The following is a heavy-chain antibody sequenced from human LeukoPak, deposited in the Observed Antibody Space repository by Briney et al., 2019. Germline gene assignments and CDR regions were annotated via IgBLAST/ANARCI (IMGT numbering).Heavy chain of an antibody. J-gene: IGHJ4*02. Sequence: PGGSLRLSCAASGFTFSSYAMSWVRQAPGKGLEWVSAISGSGGSTYYADSVKGRFTISRDNSKNTLYLQMNSLRAEDTAVYYCAKRSNYDFWSGYSEYYFDYWGQGTLVTVSS. CDR2: ISGSGGST. CDR3: AKRSNYDFWSGYSEYYFDY. D-gene: IGHD3-3*01. V-gene: IGHV3-23*01. CDR1: GFTFSSYA.